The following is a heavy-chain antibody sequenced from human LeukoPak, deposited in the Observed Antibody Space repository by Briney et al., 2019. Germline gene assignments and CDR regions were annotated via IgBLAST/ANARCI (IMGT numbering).Heavy chain of an antibody. CDR1: GYTFTSYA. J-gene: IGHJ3*02. CDR2: INAGNGNT. V-gene: IGHV1-3*01. D-gene: IGHD2-21*01. CDR3: ARDPGDRAFDI. Sequence: ASVKVSCKASGYTFTSYAMHWVRQAPGQRLEWMGWINAGNGNTKYSQKFQGRVTITRDTSASTAHMELSSLRSEDTAVYYCARDPGDRAFDIWGQGTMVTVSS.